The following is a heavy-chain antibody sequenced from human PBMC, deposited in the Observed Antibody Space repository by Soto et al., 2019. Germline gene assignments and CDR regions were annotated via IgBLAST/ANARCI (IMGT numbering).Heavy chain of an antibody. CDR1: GFTFSNYA. V-gene: IGHV3-23*01. J-gene: IGHJ4*02. CDR2: IGGSGDWT. CDR3: AKVSSSWYAGFFDL. Sequence: GGSLRLSCAASGFTFSNYAMSWVRQAPGKGLEWVSAIGGSGDWTYYADSVKGRFTISRDNSMNTLYLQMNTLRAEDTAVYYCAKVSSSWYAGFFDLWGQGTLVTVSS. D-gene: IGHD6-13*01.